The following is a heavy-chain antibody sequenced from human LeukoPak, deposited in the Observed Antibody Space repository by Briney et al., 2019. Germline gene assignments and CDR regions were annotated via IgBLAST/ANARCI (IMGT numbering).Heavy chain of an antibody. CDR2: ISGSGGST. D-gene: IGHD3-22*01. CDR1: GFTFSSYA. V-gene: IGHV3-23*01. CDR3: AKDPQWYYDSSGF. J-gene: IGHJ4*02. Sequence: GGSLRLSCAASGFTFSSYAMSWVRQAPGKGLEWVSAISGSGGSTYYADSVKGRFTISRDNSKNTLYLQMDSLRAEDTAVYYCAKDPQWYYDSSGFWGQGTLVTVSS.